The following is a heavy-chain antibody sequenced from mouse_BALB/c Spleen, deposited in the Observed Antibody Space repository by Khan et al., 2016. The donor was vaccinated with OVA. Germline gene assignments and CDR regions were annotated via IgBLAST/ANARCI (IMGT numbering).Heavy chain of an antibody. V-gene: IGHV1-5*01. CDR1: GYSFTSYL. D-gene: IGHD1-3*01. CDR2: IYPGNSDT. CDR3: ARGGYSSFAY. J-gene: IGHJ3*01. Sequence: VQLQQPGTVLARPGTSVKMSCKASGYSFTSYLIHWVKQRPGQGLEWIGDIYPGNSDTSYNQEFKDKAKLTAGTSANTAYMELSSLTNEDSAVYYCARGGYSSFAYWGQGTLVTVSA.